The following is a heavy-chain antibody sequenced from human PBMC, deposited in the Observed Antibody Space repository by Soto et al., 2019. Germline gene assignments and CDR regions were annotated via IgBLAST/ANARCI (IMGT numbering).Heavy chain of an antibody. D-gene: IGHD6-13*01. J-gene: IGHJ4*02. CDR3: ARDLTTGTRYFDY. CDR1: GFTFSSYS. Sequence: EVQLVESGGGLVKPGGSLRLSCAASGFTFSSYSMNWVRQAPGKGLEWVSSISSSSSYIYYADSVKGRFIISRDNAKNSLYLQMNSLRAEDTAVYYCARDLTTGTRYFDYWGQGTLVTVSS. CDR2: ISSSSSYI. V-gene: IGHV3-21*01.